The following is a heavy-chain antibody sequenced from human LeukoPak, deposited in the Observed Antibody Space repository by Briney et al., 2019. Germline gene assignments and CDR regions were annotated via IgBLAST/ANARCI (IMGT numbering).Heavy chain of an antibody. D-gene: IGHD1-26*01. J-gene: IGHJ6*02. CDR2: MNPNSGNT. CDR3: ARMPARIVGATLGGMDV. Sequence: ASVKVSCKASGYTITSYDINWVRQATGQGLEWMGWMNPNSGNTGYAQKFQGRVTMTRNTSISTAYMELSSLRSEDTAVYYCARMPARIVGATLGGMDVWGQGTTVTVSS. V-gene: IGHV1-8*01. CDR1: GYTITSYD.